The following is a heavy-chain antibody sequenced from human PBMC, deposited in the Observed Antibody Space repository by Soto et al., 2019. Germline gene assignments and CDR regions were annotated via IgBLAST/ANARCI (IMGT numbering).Heavy chain of an antibody. D-gene: IGHD2-2*01. V-gene: IGHV1-69*02. CDR2: IIPILGIA. J-gene: IGHJ4*02. CDR1: GGTFSSYT. CDR3: ARAWGGNCSSTSCYVSREFDY. Sequence: SVKVSCKASGGTFSSYTISWVRQAPGQGLEWMGRIIPILGIANYAQKFQGRVTITADKSTSTAYMELSSLRSEDTAVYYCARAWGGNCSSTSCYVSREFDYWGQGTLVTVSS.